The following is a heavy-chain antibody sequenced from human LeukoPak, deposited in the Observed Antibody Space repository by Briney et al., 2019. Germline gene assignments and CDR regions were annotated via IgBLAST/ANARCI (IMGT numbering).Heavy chain of an antibody. CDR3: ARDPRLLYCSGGSSYSYYYYYYMDV. V-gene: IGHV1-46*01. CDR1: GYTFTSYY. D-gene: IGHD2-15*01. CDR2: INPSGGST. Sequence: RASVKVSCKASGYTFTSYYMHWVRQAPGQGLEWMGIINPSGGSTSYAQKFQGRDTMTRDMSTSTVYMELSSLRSEDTAVYYCARDPRLLYCSGGSSYSYYYYYYMDVWGKGTTVTVSS. J-gene: IGHJ6*03.